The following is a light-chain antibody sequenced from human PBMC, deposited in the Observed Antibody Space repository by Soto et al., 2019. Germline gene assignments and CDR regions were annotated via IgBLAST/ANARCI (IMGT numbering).Light chain of an antibody. CDR3: QQTSSFPLT. J-gene: IGKJ4*01. CDR2: AAS. Sequence: DIQVTQSPSSVSASVGDRVTITCRASQGLVNWLAWYQQKPGKAPKLLIYAASSFQSGVPSRFSGSGFGSEFTPTISSLQPEDFATYYCQQTSSFPLTFGGGTKVEIK. CDR1: QGLVNW. V-gene: IGKV1-12*01.